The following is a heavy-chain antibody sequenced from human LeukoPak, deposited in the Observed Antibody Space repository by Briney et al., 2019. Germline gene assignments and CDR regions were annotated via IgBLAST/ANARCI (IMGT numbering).Heavy chain of an antibody. V-gene: IGHV3-48*01. D-gene: IGHD3-22*01. CDR3: ASLYYYDSSGYYPFDY. Sequence: PGGSLRLSCAASGFTVSSNYMNWVRQAPGRGLEWVSYISGSGVTMYYADSVKGRFTISRDNSKNTLYLQMNSLRAEDTAVYYCASLYYYDSSGYYPFDYWGQGTLVTVSS. CDR2: ISGSGVTM. J-gene: IGHJ4*02. CDR1: GFTVSSNY.